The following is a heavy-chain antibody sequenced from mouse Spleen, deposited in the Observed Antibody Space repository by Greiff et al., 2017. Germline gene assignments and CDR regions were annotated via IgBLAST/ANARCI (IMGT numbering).Heavy chain of an antibody. CDR3: ASPYDYDVFAY. Sequence: VQLQQSGPELVKPGASVKISCKASGYTFTDYNMHWVKQSHGKSLEWIGYIYPYNGGTGNNQKFKSKATLTVDNSSSTAYMELRSLTSEDSAVYYCASPYDYDVFAYWGQGTLVTVSA. CDR2: IYPYNGGT. J-gene: IGHJ3*01. V-gene: IGHV1S29*02. D-gene: IGHD2-4*01. CDR1: GYTFTDYN.